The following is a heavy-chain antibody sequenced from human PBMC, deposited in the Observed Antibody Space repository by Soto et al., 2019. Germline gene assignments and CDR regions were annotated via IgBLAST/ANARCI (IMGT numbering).Heavy chain of an antibody. Sequence: SVKVPCRSSVYTLTRYGISWLRQAPGQGLEWRGWISAYNGNTNYAQKLQGRVTMTTDTSTSTAYMELRSLRSDDTAVYYCARDPIVVVQAAILRDYYYYGMDVWGQGTTVTVSS. CDR3: ARDPIVVVQAAILRDYYYYGMDV. D-gene: IGHD2-2*01. J-gene: IGHJ6*02. V-gene: IGHV1-18*04. CDR2: ISAYNGNT. CDR1: VYTLTRYG.